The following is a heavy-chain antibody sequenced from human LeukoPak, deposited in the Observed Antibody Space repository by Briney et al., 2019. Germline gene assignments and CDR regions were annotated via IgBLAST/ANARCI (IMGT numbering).Heavy chain of an antibody. CDR1: GFTFSSFA. V-gene: IGHV3-23*01. CDR3: AKRSGVYSDNSGVFDY. Sequence: PGGSLRLSCAASGFTFSSFAMNWVRQAPGKGLEWVSGISGSGISRGYADSVKGRFTISRDNSKITVLLQMDSLRAEDTAIYYCAKRSGVYSDNSGVFDYWGQGSLVSVSS. J-gene: IGHJ4*02. D-gene: IGHD4-11*01. CDR2: ISGSGISR.